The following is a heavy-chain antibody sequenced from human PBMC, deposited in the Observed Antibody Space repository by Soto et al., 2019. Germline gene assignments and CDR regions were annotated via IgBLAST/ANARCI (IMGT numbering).Heavy chain of an antibody. J-gene: IGHJ4*02. Sequence: QVQLRESGPGLVKPSETLSLTCTVSGGSISSYYWSWIRQPPGKGLEWIGYIYYSGGTNYNPSLKSRVSISVDTSKNQFSLKLSSVTAADTAVYYCARRYGGNLDYWGQGTLVTVSS. CDR3: ARRYGGNLDY. D-gene: IGHD2-15*01. CDR1: GGSISSYY. CDR2: IYYSGGT. V-gene: IGHV4-59*08.